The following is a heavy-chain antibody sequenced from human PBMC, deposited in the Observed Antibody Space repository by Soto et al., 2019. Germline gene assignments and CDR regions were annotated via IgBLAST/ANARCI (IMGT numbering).Heavy chain of an antibody. V-gene: IGHV3-33*01. CDR2: IWYDGSNK. D-gene: IGHD3-22*01. J-gene: IGHJ4*02. Sequence: GGSLRLSCAASGFTFSSYGMHWVRQAPGKGLEWVAVIWYDGSNKYYADSVKGRFTISRDNSKNTLYLQMNSLRAEDTAVYYCARDYYDSSGYYYPGDYWGQGTLVTVS. CDR1: GFTFSSYG. CDR3: ARDYYDSSGYYYPGDY.